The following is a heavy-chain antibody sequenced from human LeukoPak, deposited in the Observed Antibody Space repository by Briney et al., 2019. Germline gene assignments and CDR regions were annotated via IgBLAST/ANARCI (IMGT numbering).Heavy chain of an antibody. D-gene: IGHD3-22*01. CDR3: ARGYYDSSGYYYFDY. CDR2: MNPNSGNT. Sequence: ASVKVSCKASGYTFTSYDINWVRQATGQGLEWMGWMNPNSGNTGYAQKFQGRVTITRNTSISTAYMELSSLRSEDTAVYYCARGYYDSSGYYYFDYWGQGTLVTVSS. CDR1: GYTFTSYD. V-gene: IGHV1-8*03. J-gene: IGHJ4*02.